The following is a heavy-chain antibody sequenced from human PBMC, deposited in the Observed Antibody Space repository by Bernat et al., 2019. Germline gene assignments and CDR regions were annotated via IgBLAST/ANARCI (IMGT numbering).Heavy chain of an antibody. CDR2: IYYSGST. Sequence: VQLQESGPGLVKPSETLSLTCTVSGDSVTTSNYYWSWIRQPPGKGLEWIAYIYYSGSTNYNPSLKSRATISLDTSKNQFSLKLTSVIAADTAVYLCARTGYCSGGSCYSGWFDPWGQGTLVTVSS. D-gene: IGHD2-15*01. V-gene: IGHV4-61*01. CDR1: GDSVTTSNYY. CDR3: ARTGYCSGGSCYSGWFDP. J-gene: IGHJ5*02.